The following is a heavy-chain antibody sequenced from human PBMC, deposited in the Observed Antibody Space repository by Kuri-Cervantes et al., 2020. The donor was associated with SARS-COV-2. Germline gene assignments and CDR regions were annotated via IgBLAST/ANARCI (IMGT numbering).Heavy chain of an antibody. Sequence: SETLSLTCTVTGGSISSGSFYWGWIRQPPGKGLEWIGNVYYNGITYYNPSLESRVSVSVDTSKNQFSLKLNSVTAADTAVHYCARDLNAVSMAGDASFDYWGQGTLVTVSS. J-gene: IGHJ4*02. V-gene: IGHV4-39*02. D-gene: IGHD6-19*01. CDR1: GGSISSGSFY. CDR2: VYYNGIT. CDR3: ARDLNAVSMAGDASFDY.